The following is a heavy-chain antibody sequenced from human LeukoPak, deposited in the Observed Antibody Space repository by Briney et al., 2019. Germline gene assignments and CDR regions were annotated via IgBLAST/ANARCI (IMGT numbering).Heavy chain of an antibody. Sequence: PGRSLRLSCAASGFTFSSYGIHWVRQAPGKGLEWVAVIWYDGSNKYYADSVKGRFTISRDNSKNTLYLQMNSLRAEDTAVYYCAREVGGLITMVRGVRADYWGQGTLVTVSS. V-gene: IGHV3-33*01. CDR1: GFTFSSYG. CDR2: IWYDGSNK. D-gene: IGHD3-10*01. CDR3: AREVGGLITMVRGVRADY. J-gene: IGHJ4*02.